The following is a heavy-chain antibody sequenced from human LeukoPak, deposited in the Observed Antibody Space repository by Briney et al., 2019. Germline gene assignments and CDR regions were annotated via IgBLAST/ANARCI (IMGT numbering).Heavy chain of an antibody. J-gene: IGHJ4*02. CDR3: ARGDGYNYGLFDY. D-gene: IGHD5-24*01. Sequence: GASVKVSCTASGGTFSSYAISWVRQAPGQGLEWMGGIIPIFGTANYAQKFQGRVTITADESTSTAYMELSSLRSEDTAVYYCARGDGYNYGLFDYWGQGTLVTVSS. CDR1: GGTFSSYA. V-gene: IGHV1-69*13. CDR2: IIPIFGTA.